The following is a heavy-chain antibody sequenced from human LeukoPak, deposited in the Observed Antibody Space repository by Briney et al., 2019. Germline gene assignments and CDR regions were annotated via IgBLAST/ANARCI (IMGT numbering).Heavy chain of an antibody. CDR3: ARAMVRGVISNFDY. Sequence: SETLSLTCAVYGGSFSGYYWSWTRQPPGKGLEWIGEINHSGSTNYNPSLKSRVTISVDTSKNQFSLKLSSVTAADTAVYYCARAMVRGVISNFDYWGQGTLVTVSS. D-gene: IGHD3-10*01. V-gene: IGHV4-34*01. CDR1: GGSFSGYY. J-gene: IGHJ4*02. CDR2: INHSGST.